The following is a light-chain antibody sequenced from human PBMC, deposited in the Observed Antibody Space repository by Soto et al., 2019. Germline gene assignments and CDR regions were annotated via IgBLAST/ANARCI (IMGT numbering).Light chain of an antibody. V-gene: IGKV3-15*01. Sequence: EIVMTQSPATLSVSPGERATLSCRASQSVSSNLAWYQQKPGQAPRLLIYGASTRATGIPARFSGSGSGTEFTLTIRSLQSEDFAVYYCQQYNNWPRTFGQVTNVEIK. CDR1: QSVSSN. CDR2: GAS. J-gene: IGKJ1*01. CDR3: QQYNNWPRT.